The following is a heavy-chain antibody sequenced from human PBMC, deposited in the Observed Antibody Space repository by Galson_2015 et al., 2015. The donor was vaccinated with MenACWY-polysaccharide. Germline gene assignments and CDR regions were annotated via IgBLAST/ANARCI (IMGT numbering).Heavy chain of an antibody. D-gene: IGHD3-10*01. V-gene: IGHV3-7*01. CDR3: ARGHLWLGT. Sequence: SLRLSCADSGFTFSNYLMTWVRQAPGKGLEWVASIKRDGSDKYYVDSVMGRFTISRDNAKNSLYLEMNSLRVEDTAVYYCARGHLWLGTWGQGTLVAVSS. J-gene: IGHJ4*02. CDR2: IKRDGSDK. CDR1: GFTFSNYL.